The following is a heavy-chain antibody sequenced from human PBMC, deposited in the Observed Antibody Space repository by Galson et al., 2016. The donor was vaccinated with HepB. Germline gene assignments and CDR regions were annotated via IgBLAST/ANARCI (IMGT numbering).Heavy chain of an antibody. CDR2: MSHDGGNK. D-gene: IGHD3-10*01. V-gene: IGHV3-30-3*01. J-gene: IGHJ4*02. CDR1: GFSFISYA. CDR3: ARGDGPGSYLVNY. Sequence: SLRLSCAASGFSFISYAMHWVRQAPGKGLEWVALMSHDGGNKQYADSVKGRLTISRDNSKNTLYLQMNSLRPEDTAVYYCARGDGPGSYLVNYWGQGTLLIVSS.